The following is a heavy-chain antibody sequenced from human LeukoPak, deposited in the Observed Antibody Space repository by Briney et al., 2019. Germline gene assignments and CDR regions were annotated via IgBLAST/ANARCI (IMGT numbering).Heavy chain of an antibody. V-gene: IGHV3-30*03. CDR3: ATGGTRAATGRMGF. CDR2: TSYDGNEK. CDR1: GFTFSSFG. J-gene: IGHJ4*02. Sequence: GGSLRLSCAASGFTFSSFGMHWVRQAPGKGLEWVTVTSYDGNEKYCADSVKGRFTISRDNSKNTVYLQMNSLRAEDTAVYYCATGGTRAATGRMGFWGQGTLVTVSS. D-gene: IGHD6-25*01.